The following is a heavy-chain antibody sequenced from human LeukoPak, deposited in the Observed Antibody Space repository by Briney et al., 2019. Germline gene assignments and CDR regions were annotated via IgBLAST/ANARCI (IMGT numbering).Heavy chain of an antibody. CDR3: AKDRGNTTVTTVDY. CDR1: GFTFSSYA. J-gene: IGHJ4*02. Sequence: GGSLRLSCAASGFTFSSYAMSWVCQAPGKGLEWVSVISGSGGDTYYADSVKGRFTISRDNSKNTLYLQMNSLRAEDTAVYYCAKDRGNTTVTTVDYWAREPWSPSPQ. V-gene: IGHV3-23*01. D-gene: IGHD4-17*01. CDR2: ISGSGGDT.